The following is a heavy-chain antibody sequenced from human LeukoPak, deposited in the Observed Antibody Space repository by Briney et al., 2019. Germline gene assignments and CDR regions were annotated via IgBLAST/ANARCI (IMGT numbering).Heavy chain of an antibody. CDR1: GFTFSSYA. V-gene: IGHV3-23*01. CDR2: ISGSGGST. Sequence: GGSLRFSCAASGFTFSSYAMSWVRQAPGKGLEWVSAISGSGGSTYYADSVKGRFTISRDNSKNTLYLQMNSLRAEDTAVYYCARDSSSGWYDFGYWGQGTLVTVSS. J-gene: IGHJ4*02. CDR3: ARDSSSGWYDFGY. D-gene: IGHD6-19*01.